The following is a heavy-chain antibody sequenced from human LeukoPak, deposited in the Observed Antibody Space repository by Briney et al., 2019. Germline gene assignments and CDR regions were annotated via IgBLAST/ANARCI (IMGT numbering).Heavy chain of an antibody. J-gene: IGHJ4*02. CDR2: IFYGGSV. D-gene: IGHD3-16*01. V-gene: IGHV4-59*02. CDR1: GGSVSNYY. Sequence: SETLSLTCTFSGGSVSNYYWSWMRQPPGKGLEWIGYIFYGGSVKYNPSLKSRVTISVDTSKNQFSLKLSSVTAADTAVYYCARYDVADRRPFDYWGQGTLVTVSS. CDR3: ARYDVADRRPFDY.